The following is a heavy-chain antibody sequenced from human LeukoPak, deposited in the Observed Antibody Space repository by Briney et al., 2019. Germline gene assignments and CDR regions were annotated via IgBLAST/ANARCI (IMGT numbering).Heavy chain of an antibody. J-gene: IGHJ2*01. V-gene: IGHV3-11*04. Sequence: PGGSLRLSCAASGFTFRDYYMSWIRQAPGKGLEWISDISSSAGTIHYVDSVKGRFTISRDNAKNSLYLQMDSLRVEDTAVYYCATSVTRRRLDWFIDLWGRGTLVSVSS. CDR2: ISSSAGTI. CDR1: GFTFRDYY. CDR3: ATSVTRRRLDWFIDL. D-gene: IGHD4-17*01.